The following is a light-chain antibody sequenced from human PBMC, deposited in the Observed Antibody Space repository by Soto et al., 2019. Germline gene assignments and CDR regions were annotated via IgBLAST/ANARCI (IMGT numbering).Light chain of an antibody. V-gene: IGKV1-5*01. CDR1: QSISIW. CDR3: QQYNTYWT. J-gene: IGKJ1*01. CDR2: DAS. Sequence: DIQMTQSPSTLSASVGDRVTITCRASQSISIWLAWFQQKPGKAPKLLIYDASRLESGIPSRFSGSGSGTEFTLTISSLQPGDFATYYCQQYNTYWTFGQGTKVDIK.